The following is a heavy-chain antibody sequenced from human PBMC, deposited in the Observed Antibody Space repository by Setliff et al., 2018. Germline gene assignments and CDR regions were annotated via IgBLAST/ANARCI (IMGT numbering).Heavy chain of an antibody. V-gene: IGHV4-39*01. CDR2: IYYSGST. CDR3: VKPTWAGEVSSPFAFWFES. Sequence: PSETLSLTCTVSGGSISSSSYYWGWIRQPPGKGLEWIGSIYYSGSTYYNPSLKSRVTISVDTFKNEFSLRLSSVTAADTAVYYCVKPTWAGEVSSPFAFWFESWGQGTLVTVSS. D-gene: IGHD3-3*01. CDR1: GGSISSSSYY. J-gene: IGHJ5*01.